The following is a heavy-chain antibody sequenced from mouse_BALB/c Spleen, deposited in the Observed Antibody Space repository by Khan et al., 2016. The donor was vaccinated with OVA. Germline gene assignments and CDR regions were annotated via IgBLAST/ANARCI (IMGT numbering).Heavy chain of an antibody. Sequence: EVELVESGGDLVKPGGSLKLSCAASGFTFSSYGMSWVRQTPDKRLEWVATISSGGHYTYFPDSVRGRFTISRDNAKKTLSLQMSRLKAEDTAMYYCARSITTNKGDYEAMDYRGQGNSVTVFS. V-gene: IGHV5-6*01. CDR1: GFTFSSYG. D-gene: IGHD1-1*01. J-gene: IGHJ4*01. CDR3: ARSITTNKGDYEAMDY. CDR2: ISSGGHYT.